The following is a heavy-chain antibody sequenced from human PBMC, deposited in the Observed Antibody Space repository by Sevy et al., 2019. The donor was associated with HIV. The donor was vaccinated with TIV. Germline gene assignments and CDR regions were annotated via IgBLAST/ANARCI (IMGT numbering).Heavy chain of an antibody. CDR3: ATSPDYYDSSRDAFDI. CDR1: GGTFSKYA. D-gene: IGHD3-22*01. CDR2: IIPIFGTA. V-gene: IGHV1-69*13. Sequence: ASVKVSCKASGGTFSKYAITWVRQAPGQGLEWMGGIIPIFGTANYAQKFQGRVTITADESTSTAYMELSSLRSEDTAVYYCATSPDYYDSSRDAFDIWGQGTMVTVSS. J-gene: IGHJ3*02.